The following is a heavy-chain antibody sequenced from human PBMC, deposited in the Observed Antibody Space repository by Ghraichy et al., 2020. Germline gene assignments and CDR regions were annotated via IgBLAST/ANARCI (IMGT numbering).Heavy chain of an antibody. CDR1: GGSISSGGYY. V-gene: IGHV4-31*03. J-gene: IGHJ4*02. CDR3: ARVSSYGDYVDY. CDR2: IYYSGST. Sequence: SCTVSGGSISSGGYYWSWIRQHPGKGLEWIGYIYYSGSTYYNPSLKSRVTISVDTSKNQFSLKLSSVTAADTAVYYCARVSSYGDYVDYWGQGTLVTVSS. D-gene: IGHD4-17*01.